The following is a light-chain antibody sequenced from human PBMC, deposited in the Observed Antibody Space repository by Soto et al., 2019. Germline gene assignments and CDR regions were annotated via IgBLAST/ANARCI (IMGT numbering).Light chain of an antibody. CDR3: QQYGGVPYT. Sequence: EIVLTQSPGTLSLSPGERATLSCRASQSVSSDYLVWYQQKPGQAPMLLIYGASRRATDIPDRFSGSGSGTDFTLSISRLDPEDFAVYYCQQYGGVPYTFGQGTKLEIK. CDR2: GAS. J-gene: IGKJ2*01. V-gene: IGKV3-20*01. CDR1: QSVSSDY.